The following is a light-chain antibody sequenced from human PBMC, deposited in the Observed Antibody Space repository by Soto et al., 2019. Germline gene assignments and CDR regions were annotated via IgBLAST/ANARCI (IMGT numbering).Light chain of an antibody. Sequence: QSALTQPASVSGSPGRSITISCTGTNSDIGDYDSVAWYQQHPGKAPKLVIYEVSNRPSGISNRFSGSKSGNTASLTISGLQAEDEADYYCNSYSSTSAFLYVFGTGTKLT. J-gene: IGLJ1*01. CDR1: NSDIGDYDS. V-gene: IGLV2-14*01. CDR3: NSYSSTSAFLYV. CDR2: EVS.